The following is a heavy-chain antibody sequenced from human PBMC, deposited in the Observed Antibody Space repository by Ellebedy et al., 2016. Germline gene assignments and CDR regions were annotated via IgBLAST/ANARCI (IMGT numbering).Heavy chain of an antibody. D-gene: IGHD2-2*01. CDR2: INPSGGST. CDR1: GGTFTSYY. J-gene: IGHJ4*02. CDR3: ARDIGEYSLPAAPRGDY. Sequence: ASVKVSCXASGGTFTSYYMHWVRQAPGQGLEWMGIINPSGGSTSYAQKFQGRVTMTRDTSTSTVYMELSSLRSEDTAVYYCARDIGEYSLPAAPRGDYWGQGTLVTVSS. V-gene: IGHV1-46*01.